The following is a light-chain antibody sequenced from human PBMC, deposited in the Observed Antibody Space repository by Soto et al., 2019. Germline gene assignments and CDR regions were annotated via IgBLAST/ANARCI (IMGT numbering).Light chain of an antibody. CDR1: SSDVGAYNY. Sequence: QSALTQPASVSGSPGQSITISCTGTSSDVGAYNYVSWYQQYPGKAPKLIIYDVSHRPSGVSNRFSGSKSGNTASLTISGLQAEDDADYFCSSYTSSSTFWVFGTGTK. V-gene: IGLV2-14*01. CDR3: SSYTSSSTFWV. CDR2: DVS. J-gene: IGLJ1*01.